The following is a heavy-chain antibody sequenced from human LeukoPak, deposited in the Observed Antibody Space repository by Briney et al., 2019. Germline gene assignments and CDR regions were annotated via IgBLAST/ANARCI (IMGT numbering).Heavy chain of an antibody. CDR1: GGSISSSSYY. Sequence: SATLSLTCTVPGGSISSSSYYWGWIRQPPGKGLEWIGSIYYSGSTYYNPSLKSRVTISVDTSKNQFSLKLSSVTAADTAVYYCARRKGTDSSGYYFDYWGQGTLVTVSS. CDR2: IYYSGST. CDR3: ARRKGTDSSGYYFDY. D-gene: IGHD3-22*01. J-gene: IGHJ4*02. V-gene: IGHV4-39*01.